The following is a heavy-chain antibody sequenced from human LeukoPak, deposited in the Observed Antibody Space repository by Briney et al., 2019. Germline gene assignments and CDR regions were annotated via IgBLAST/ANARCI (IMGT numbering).Heavy chain of an antibody. J-gene: IGHJ5*02. Sequence: PGGSLRLSCAASGFTFSSYAMSWVRQAPGKGLVWVSRISHDGIISYADSVKGRFTISRDNSKNTLYLQMNSLRAEDTAVYYCARARWGYCSSTSCYGSNWFDPWGQGTLVTVSS. D-gene: IGHD2-2*01. CDR2: ISHDGII. V-gene: IGHV3-23*01. CDR1: GFTFSSYA. CDR3: ARARWGYCSSTSCYGSNWFDP.